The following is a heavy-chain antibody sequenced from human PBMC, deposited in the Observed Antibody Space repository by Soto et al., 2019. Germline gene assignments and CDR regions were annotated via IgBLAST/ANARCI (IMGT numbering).Heavy chain of an antibody. CDR1: GFTFSSYW. J-gene: IGHJ4*02. D-gene: IGHD3-16*01. Sequence: EVQLVESGGGLVQPGGSLRLSCAASGFTFSSYWMHWVRQVPGKGLVWVSRTNEDGSIINYADSVKGRFTISRDNAKNKLKLEMNRLRAEDRAVYYCTREMRGGGGYWGQGTLVTVSS. CDR3: TREMRGGGGY. V-gene: IGHV3-74*01. CDR2: TNEDGSII.